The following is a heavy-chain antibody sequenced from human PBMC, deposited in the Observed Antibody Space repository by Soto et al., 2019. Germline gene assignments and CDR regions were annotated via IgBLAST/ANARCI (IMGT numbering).Heavy chain of an antibody. V-gene: IGHV3-53*01. CDR3: ARSTYYDILTGSYYYYAMDV. J-gene: IGHJ6*02. D-gene: IGHD3-9*01. CDR1: WFTVGSNY. CDR2: IYSEGTP. Sequence: PGGSLRLSCAASWFTVGSNYMSWVRQAPGKGLEWVSVIYSEGTPYYADSVKGRFTISRENSNNTLYLHMNNLRAEGTAVYYCARSTYYDILTGSYYYYAMDVWGQGTTVTVSS.